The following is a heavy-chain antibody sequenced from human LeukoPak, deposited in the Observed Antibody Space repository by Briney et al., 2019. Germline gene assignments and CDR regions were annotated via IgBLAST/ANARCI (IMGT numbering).Heavy chain of an antibody. D-gene: IGHD6-13*01. V-gene: IGHV3-66*01. CDR2: VYSGNITT. CDR1: GFADSFNY. Sequence: PGGSLRLSCAASGFADSFNYLSWVRQAPGKGLEWVSVVYSGNITTYYADSVKGRFTVSRDISKNTLYLQMNSLRAEDTAVYYCARSSTGYTSGWYYRGAFDIWGQGAMVTVSS. J-gene: IGHJ3*02. CDR3: ARSSTGYTSGWYYRGAFDI.